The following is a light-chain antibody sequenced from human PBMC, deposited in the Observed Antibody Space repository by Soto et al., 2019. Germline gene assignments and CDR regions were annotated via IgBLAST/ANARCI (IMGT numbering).Light chain of an antibody. J-gene: IGLJ1*01. CDR3: SSYTSSSYYV. V-gene: IGLV2-14*01. CDR2: DVS. CDR1: SRDVGGFNY. Sequence: QSALTQPASVSGSPGQSITMSCTGTSRDVGGFNYVAWYQQRPGKAPKLMIYDVSNRPSRVSNRFSGSKSGNTASLTISGLQAEDEADYYCSSYTSSSYYVFGSGTKLTVL.